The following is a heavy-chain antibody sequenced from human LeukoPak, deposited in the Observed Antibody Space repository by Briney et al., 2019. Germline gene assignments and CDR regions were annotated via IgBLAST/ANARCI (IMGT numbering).Heavy chain of an antibody. CDR1: GGSISSYY. CDR2: IYYSGST. CDR3: ARSEFGSSGTFGY. V-gene: IGHV4-59*08. J-gene: IGHJ4*02. Sequence: ASETLSLTCTVSGGSISSYYWSWIRQPPGKGLEWIGYIYYSGSTNYNPSLKSRVTISVDTSKNQFSLKLSSVTAAGTAVYYCARSEFGSSGTFGYWGQGTLVTVSP. D-gene: IGHD3-22*01.